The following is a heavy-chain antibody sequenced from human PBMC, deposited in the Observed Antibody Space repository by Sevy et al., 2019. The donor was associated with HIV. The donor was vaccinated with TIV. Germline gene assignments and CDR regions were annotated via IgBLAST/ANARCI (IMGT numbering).Heavy chain of an antibody. D-gene: IGHD1-1*01. CDR1: GFTFSSYE. CDR2: ISYDGSNK. V-gene: IGHV3-30*04. Sequence: GGSLRLSCTASGFTFSSYEMNWVRQAPGKGLEWVAVISYDGSNKYYADSVKGRFTISRDNSKNTLYLQMNSLRAEDTAVYYCARDALQLERRGSHGLGYWGQGTLVTVSS. J-gene: IGHJ4*02. CDR3: ARDALQLERRGSHGLGY.